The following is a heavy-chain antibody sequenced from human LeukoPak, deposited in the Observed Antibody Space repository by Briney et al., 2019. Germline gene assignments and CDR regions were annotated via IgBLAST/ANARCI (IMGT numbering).Heavy chain of an antibody. V-gene: IGHV3-21*01. CDR2: ISSSSSYI. J-gene: IGHJ4*02. CDR3: AGGGYSGYDWGG. D-gene: IGHD5-12*01. CDR1: GFTFSSYS. Sequence: GGSLRLSCAASGFTFSSYSTNWVRQAPGKGLEWVSSISSSSSYIYYADSVKGRFTISRDNAKNSLYLQMNSPRAEDTAVYYCAGGGYSGYDWGGWGQGTLVTVSS.